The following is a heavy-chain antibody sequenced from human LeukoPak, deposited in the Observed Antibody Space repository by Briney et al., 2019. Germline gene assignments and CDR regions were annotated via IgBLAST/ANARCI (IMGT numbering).Heavy chain of an antibody. V-gene: IGHV3-23*01. Sequence: GGSLRLSCAASGFTFSSYAMSWVRQAPGKGLEWVSAISGSGGSTYYADSVKGRFTISRDNSKNTLYLQMNSLRTEDTAVYYCAKDRWDSNYAIDYWGQGTLVTVSS. CDR3: AKDRWDSNYAIDY. D-gene: IGHD4-4*01. J-gene: IGHJ4*02. CDR2: ISGSGGST. CDR1: GFTFSSYA.